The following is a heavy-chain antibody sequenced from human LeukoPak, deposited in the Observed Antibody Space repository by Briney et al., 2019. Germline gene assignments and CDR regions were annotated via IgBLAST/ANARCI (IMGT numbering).Heavy chain of an antibody. CDR1: RGAFTRAA. J-gene: IGHJ6*03. V-gene: IGHV1-69*13. CDR2: VLPLSGTA. D-gene: IGHD3-10*01. CDR3: ATPQMSYYGSGAHYSYYYVDV. Sequence: SVKVSCKASRGAFTRAAVSWVRQAPGQGLEWMGGVLPLSGTANYAQKFQGRVTITADESTNTAYMELNSLTFQDTAVYYCATPQMSYYGSGAHYSYYYVDVWGRGTAVTVSS.